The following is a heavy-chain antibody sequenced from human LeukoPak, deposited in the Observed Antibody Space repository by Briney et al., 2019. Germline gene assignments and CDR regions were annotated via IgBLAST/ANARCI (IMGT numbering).Heavy chain of an antibody. CDR3: ARDNSVGGIAWWFDP. V-gene: IGHV1-46*01. D-gene: IGHD1-26*01. J-gene: IGHJ5*02. CDR1: GYTFTCYY. Sequence: ASVKVSCKASGYTFTCYYMHWVRQAPGQGLEWVGLINPTGTTTLYAQKFQGRITLTRDMSATTDYMELSSLTSEDTAVYYCARDNSVGGIAWWFDPWGQGILVTVSS. CDR2: INPTGTTT.